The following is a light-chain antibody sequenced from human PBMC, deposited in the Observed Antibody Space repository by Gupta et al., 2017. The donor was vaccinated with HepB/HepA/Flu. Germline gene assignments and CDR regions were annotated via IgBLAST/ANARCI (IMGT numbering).Light chain of an antibody. V-gene: IGLV3-19*01. CDR2: GKN. J-gene: IGLJ2*01. CDR3: NSRDSSGNRP. Sequence: SSALTHDPAVSVALGQTVRITRHGDSLRSYYASWYQQKPGQAPILVIYGKNNRPAGIPDRFSGSSSGNTASLTITGAQAEDEADYYCNSRDSSGNRPFGGGTKLTVL. CDR1: SLRSYY.